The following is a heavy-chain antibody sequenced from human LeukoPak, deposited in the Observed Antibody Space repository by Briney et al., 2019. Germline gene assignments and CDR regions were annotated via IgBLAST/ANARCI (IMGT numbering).Heavy chain of an antibody. CDR2: IYYSGST. CDR1: GGSISSSSYY. CDR3: ARDALDGYNGY. D-gene: IGHD5-24*01. V-gene: IGHV4-39*07. Sequence: SETLSLTCTVSGGSISSSSYYWGWIRQPPGKGLEWIGSIYYSGSTNYNPSLKSRVTISVDTSKNQFSLKLSSVTAADTAVYYCARDALDGYNGYWGQGTLVTVSS. J-gene: IGHJ4*02.